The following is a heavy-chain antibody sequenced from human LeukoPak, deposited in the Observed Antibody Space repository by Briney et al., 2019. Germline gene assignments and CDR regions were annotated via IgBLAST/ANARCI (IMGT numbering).Heavy chain of an antibody. CDR3: ARARVPNYYDSSGYSRRNWFDP. J-gene: IGHJ5*02. CDR1: GGSFSGYY. D-gene: IGHD3-22*01. V-gene: IGHV4-34*01. CDR2: INHSGST. Sequence: SETLSLTCAVYGGSFSGYYWSWIRQPPGKGLEWIGEINHSGSTNYNPSLKSRVTISVDTSKNQSSLKLSSVTAADTAVYYCARARVPNYYDSSGYSRRNWFDPWGQGTLVTVSS.